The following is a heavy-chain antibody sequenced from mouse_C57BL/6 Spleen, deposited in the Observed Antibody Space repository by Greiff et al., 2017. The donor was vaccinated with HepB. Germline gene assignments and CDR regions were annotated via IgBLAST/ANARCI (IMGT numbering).Heavy chain of an antibody. D-gene: IGHD1-1*01. CDR2: INPYNGGT. CDR3: ARDLDGFAY. CDR1: GYTFPDYY. Sequence: VQLQQSGPVLVKPGASVKMSCKASGYTFPDYYMNWVKQSHGKSLEWIGVINPYNGGTSYNQKFKGKATLTVDKSSSTAYMELNSLTSEDSAVYYCARDLDGFAYWGQVTLVTVSA. V-gene: IGHV1-19*01. J-gene: IGHJ3*01.